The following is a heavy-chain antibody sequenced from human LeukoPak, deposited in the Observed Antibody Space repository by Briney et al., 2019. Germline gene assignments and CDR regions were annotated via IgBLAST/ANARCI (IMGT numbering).Heavy chain of an antibody. V-gene: IGHV3-21*04. D-gene: IGHD3-10*01. Sequence: GGSLRLSCAASGFTFSSYSMNWVRQAPGKGLEWVSSISHSSSYIYYADSVKGRFTISRDSSKNTLYPQMNSLRAEDSAIYYCAKLSVWDGSGSYDYWGQGTLVTVSS. CDR3: AKLSVWDGSGSYDY. J-gene: IGHJ4*02. CDR2: ISHSSSYI. CDR1: GFTFSSYS.